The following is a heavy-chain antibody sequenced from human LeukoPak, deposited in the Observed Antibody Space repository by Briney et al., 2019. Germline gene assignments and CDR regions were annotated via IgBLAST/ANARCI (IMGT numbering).Heavy chain of an antibody. Sequence: QSGGSLRLSCAASGFTFGTHAMTWVRQAPGKGLEWVSGMSGRGDTSYYADSVKGRFTISRDNSKNTLFLQMNSLRAEDTAVYYCAKLAGTRGWFVYYFDYWGQGTLVTVS. CDR2: MSGRGDTS. CDR1: GFTFGTHA. CDR3: AKLAGTRGWFVYYFDY. D-gene: IGHD6-19*01. V-gene: IGHV3-23*01. J-gene: IGHJ4*02.